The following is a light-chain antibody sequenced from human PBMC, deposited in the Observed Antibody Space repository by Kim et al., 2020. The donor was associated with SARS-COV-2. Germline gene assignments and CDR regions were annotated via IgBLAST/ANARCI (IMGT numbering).Light chain of an antibody. CDR2: RNN. J-gene: IGLJ3*02. V-gene: IGLV10-54*01. CDR3: SAWDRSLMVWV. Sequence: QTATLTGTGSSNNVGFEGAAWLQQHQGHPPKLLFYRNNGRPSGLSERFSVSRSGNTASLTITGLQPDDEADYYCSAWDRSLMVWVFGGGTQLTVL. CDR1: SNNVGFEG.